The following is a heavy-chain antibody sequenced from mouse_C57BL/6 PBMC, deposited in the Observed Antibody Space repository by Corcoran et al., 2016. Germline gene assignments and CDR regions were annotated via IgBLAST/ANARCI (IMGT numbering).Heavy chain of an antibody. CDR1: GYAFSSYW. Sequence: QVQLQQSGAELVKPGASVKISCKASGYAFSSYWMNWVKQRPGKGLEWIGQIYPGDGDTNYNGKFKGKATLTADKSSSTAYMQLSSLTSEDSAVYFCARMGSGPYFDYWGQGTTLTVSS. J-gene: IGHJ2*01. CDR2: IYPGDGDT. CDR3: ARMGSGPYFDY. D-gene: IGHD4-1*01. V-gene: IGHV1-80*01.